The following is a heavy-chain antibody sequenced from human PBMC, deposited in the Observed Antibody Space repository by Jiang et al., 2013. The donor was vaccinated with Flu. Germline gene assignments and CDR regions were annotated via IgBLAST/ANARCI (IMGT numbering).Heavy chain of an antibody. D-gene: IGHD4-23*01. J-gene: IGHJ6*02. Sequence: TFSSYSMNWVRQAPGRGVEWVSSISSSSSYIYYADSVKGRFTISRDNAKNSLYLQMNSLRAEDTAVYYCARDQGYGGNSVIGHYYYYYGMDVWGQGTTVTVSS. V-gene: IGHV3-21*01. CDR2: ISSSSSYI. CDR1: TFSSYS. CDR3: ARDQGYGGNSVIGHYYYYYGMDV.